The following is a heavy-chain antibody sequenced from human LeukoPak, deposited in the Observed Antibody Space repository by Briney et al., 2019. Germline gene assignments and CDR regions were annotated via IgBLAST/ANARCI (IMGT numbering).Heavy chain of an antibody. CDR1: GGSFSGYY. CDR3: ARVRIVVVVAATRYYYYYYYMDV. J-gene: IGHJ6*03. Sequence: PSETLSLTCAVYGGSFSGYYWSWIRQPPGKGLEWMGEINHSGSTNYNPSLKSRVTISVDTSKNQFSLKLSSVTAADTAVYYCARVRIVVVVAATRYYYYYYYMDVWGKGTTVTVSS. D-gene: IGHD2-15*01. V-gene: IGHV4-34*01. CDR2: INHSGST.